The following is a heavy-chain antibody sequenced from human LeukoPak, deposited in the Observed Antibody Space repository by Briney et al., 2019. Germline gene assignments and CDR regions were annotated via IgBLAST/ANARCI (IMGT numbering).Heavy chain of an antibody. J-gene: IGHJ4*02. CDR3: AGSTSWYAYYFDY. Sequence: GSLRLSCAASGFTLSSHSMNWVRQAPGKGLEWVSYISSGSSSIFYADSVKGRFTISRDNAKNSLYPQMNSLRDEDTAVYYCAGSTSWYAYYFDYWGQGTLVTVSS. CDR1: GFTLSSHS. D-gene: IGHD6-13*01. V-gene: IGHV3-48*02. CDR2: ISSGSSSI.